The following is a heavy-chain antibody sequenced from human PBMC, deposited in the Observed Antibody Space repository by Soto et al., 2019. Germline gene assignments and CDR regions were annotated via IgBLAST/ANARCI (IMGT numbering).Heavy chain of an antibody. V-gene: IGHV3-53*01. CDR1: GLTISGKKY. CDR2: LYDVDGS. D-gene: IGHD1-1*01. CDR3: ATWHEREHAYDV. Sequence: GGSLRLSCAAFGLTISGKKYVAWVRQAPGKGLEWVSGLYDVDGSFYADSVRGRFTTSSDSSKTTVYLQMNDLRPDDTAVYYCATWHEREHAYDVWGQGATGTVSS. J-gene: IGHJ3*01.